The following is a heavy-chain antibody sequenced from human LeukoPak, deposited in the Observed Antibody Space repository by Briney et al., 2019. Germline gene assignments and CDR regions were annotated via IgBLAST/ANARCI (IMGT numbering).Heavy chain of an antibody. V-gene: IGHV3-48*01. CDR3: ARDVRYGDYAGWFDP. CDR1: VFPFSRYS. D-gene: IGHD4-17*01. J-gene: IGHJ5*02. CDR2: ITSSGDTI. Sequence: PGGSLRLSCTTSVFPFSRYSMNWVRQAPGKGLEWVSYITSSGDTIYYADSVKGRFTISRDNAKNSVYLQMNSLRAEDTAVYYCARDVRYGDYAGWFDPWGQGTLVTVSS.